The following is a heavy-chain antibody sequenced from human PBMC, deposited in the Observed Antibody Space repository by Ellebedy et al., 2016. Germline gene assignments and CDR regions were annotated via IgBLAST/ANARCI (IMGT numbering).Heavy chain of an antibody. V-gene: IGHV3-7*01. CDR1: GFTFSNYW. J-gene: IGHJ4*02. Sequence: GGSLRLSCAASGFTFSNYWMSWVRQAPGKGLEWVANIREDGSEKYHVDSVKGRLTISRDNAKNSLYLQMNSLRTDDTAVYYCARVRHSGYDPVNYWGQGTLVIVSS. D-gene: IGHD5-12*01. CDR2: IREDGSEK. CDR3: ARVRHSGYDPVNY.